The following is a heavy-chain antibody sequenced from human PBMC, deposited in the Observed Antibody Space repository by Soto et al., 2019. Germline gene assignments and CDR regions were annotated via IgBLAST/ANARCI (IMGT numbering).Heavy chain of an antibody. V-gene: IGHV2-5*01. CDR3: ARPPRGIAAFYFAY. J-gene: IGHJ4*02. D-gene: IGHD6-13*01. CDR1: GFSLSTSGVG. CDR2: IYWNDDK. Sequence: QITLKESAPTLVKPTQTLTLTCTFSGFSLSTSGVGVGWIRQPPGKALEWLALIYWNDDKRYSPSLKSRLTITKDTSKNQVVLTVTNMDPVDTATYYCARPPRGIAAFYFAYWGQGTLVTVSS.